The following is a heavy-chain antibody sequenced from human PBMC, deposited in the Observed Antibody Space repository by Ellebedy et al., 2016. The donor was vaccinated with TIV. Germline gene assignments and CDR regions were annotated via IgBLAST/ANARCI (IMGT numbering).Heavy chain of an antibody. V-gene: IGHV3-23*01. CDR1: GFTFSSYA. CDR2: VSGSGGGT. CDR3: AKLGFDILTGSGGMDV. Sequence: GGSLRLSCAASGFTFSSYAMNWVRQAPGKGLEWVSAVSGSGGGTYHADSVKGRFTISRDNSKNTLYLQMNSLGVGDTAVYYCAKLGFDILTGSGGMDVWGQGTTVTVSS. D-gene: IGHD3-9*01. J-gene: IGHJ6*02.